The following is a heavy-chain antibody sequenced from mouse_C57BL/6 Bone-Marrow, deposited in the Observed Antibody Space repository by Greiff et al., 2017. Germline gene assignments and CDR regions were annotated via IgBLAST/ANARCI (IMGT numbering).Heavy chain of an antibody. V-gene: IGHV1-26*01. Sequence: EVQLQQSGPELVKPGASVKISCKASGYTFTDYYMNWVKQSHGKSLEWIGDINPNNGGTSYNQKVKGKATLTVDKSSSTAIMELRSLTSEDSAVYYCATSYYGSSYSYAMDYWGQGTSVTVSS. D-gene: IGHD1-1*01. J-gene: IGHJ4*01. CDR2: INPNNGGT. CDR3: ATSYYGSSYSYAMDY. CDR1: GYTFTDYY.